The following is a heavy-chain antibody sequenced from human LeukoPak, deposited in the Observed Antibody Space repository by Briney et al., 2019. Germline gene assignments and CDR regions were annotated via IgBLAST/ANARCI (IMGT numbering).Heavy chain of an antibody. V-gene: IGHV1-18*01. J-gene: IGHJ4*02. CDR3: ARLHSSNYGDYVLSPMGY. Sequence: GASVKGSCKASGYTFTSYAITWVRQAPGQGLESMGWISTYNGNTNYAQKLQGRVTMTTDTSTSTACMELRSLRSDDSAVYYCARLHSSNYGDYVLSPMGYWGQGTLVTVSS. D-gene: IGHD4-17*01. CDR1: GYTFTSYA. CDR2: ISTYNGNT.